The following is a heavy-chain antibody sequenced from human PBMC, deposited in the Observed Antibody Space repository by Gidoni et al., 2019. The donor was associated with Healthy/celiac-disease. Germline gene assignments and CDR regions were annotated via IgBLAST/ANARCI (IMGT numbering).Heavy chain of an antibody. J-gene: IGHJ4*02. CDR3: AKCPNRYSGSYSHFDY. Sequence: EVQLVESGGGLVQPGRSLRLSCAASGFTFDASAMPWVRQPPGKGLEWVSGISWNSGSIGYADSVKGRFTISRDNAKNSLYLQMNSLRAEDTALYYCAKCPNRYSGSYSHFDYWGQGTLVTVSS. CDR2: ISWNSGSI. D-gene: IGHD1-26*01. CDR1: GFTFDASA. V-gene: IGHV3-9*01.